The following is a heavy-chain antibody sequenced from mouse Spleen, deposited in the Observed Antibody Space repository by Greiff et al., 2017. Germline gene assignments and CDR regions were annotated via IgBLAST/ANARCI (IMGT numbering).Heavy chain of an antibody. D-gene: IGHD2-1*01. J-gene: IGHJ1*01. V-gene: IGHV1-69*01. CDR1: GYTFTSYW. Sequence: QVQLQQPGAELVMPGASVKLSCKASGYTFTSYWMHWVKQRPGQGLEWIGEIDPSDSYTNYNQKFKGKATLTVDKSSSTAYMQLSSLTSEDSAVYYCATGNPAEYFDVWGAGTTVTVSS. CDR3: ATGNPAEYFDV. CDR2: IDPSDSYT.